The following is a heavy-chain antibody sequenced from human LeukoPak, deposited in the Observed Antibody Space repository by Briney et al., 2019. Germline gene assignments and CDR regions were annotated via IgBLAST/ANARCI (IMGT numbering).Heavy chain of an antibody. CDR1: GFSFSRYS. CDR3: AKDLGAYDFWSGPLDY. V-gene: IGHV3-23*01. Sequence: GGSLRLSCAASGFSFSRYSMNWVRQAPGKGLEWVSAISGSGGSTYYADSVKGRFTISRDNSKNTLYLQMNSLRAEDTAVYYCAKDLGAYDFWSGPLDYWGQGTLVTVSS. D-gene: IGHD3-3*01. CDR2: ISGSGGST. J-gene: IGHJ4*02.